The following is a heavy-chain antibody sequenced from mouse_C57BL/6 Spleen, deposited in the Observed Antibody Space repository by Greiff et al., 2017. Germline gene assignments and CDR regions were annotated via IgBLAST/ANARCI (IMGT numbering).Heavy chain of an antibody. Sequence: VQLQQSGAELVRPGASVTLSCKASGYTFTDYEMHWVKQTPVHGLEWIGAIDPETGGTAYNQKFKGKAILTADKSSSTAYMELRSLTSEDSAVYYCTSYWEGYFDYWGQGTTLTVSS. J-gene: IGHJ2*01. CDR2: IDPETGGT. CDR3: TSYWEGYFDY. CDR1: GYTFTDYE. V-gene: IGHV1-15*01. D-gene: IGHD4-1*01.